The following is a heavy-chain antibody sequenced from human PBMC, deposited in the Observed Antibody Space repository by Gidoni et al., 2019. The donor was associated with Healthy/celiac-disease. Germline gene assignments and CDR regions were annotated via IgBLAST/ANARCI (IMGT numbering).Heavy chain of an antibody. Sequence: QVQLVESGGGVVQPGRSLRLSCAASGFTFSSYAMHWVRQAPGKGLEWVAVISYDGSNKYYADSVKGRFTISRDNSKNTLYLQMNSLRAEDTAVYYCARDRLSRGFDPWGQGTLVTVSS. V-gene: IGHV3-30-3*01. CDR3: ARDRLSRGFDP. J-gene: IGHJ5*02. CDR1: GFTFSSYA. D-gene: IGHD2-2*01. CDR2: ISYDGSNK.